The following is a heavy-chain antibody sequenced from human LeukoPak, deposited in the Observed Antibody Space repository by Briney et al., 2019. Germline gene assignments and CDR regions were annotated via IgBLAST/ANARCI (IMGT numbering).Heavy chain of an antibody. CDR2: INPNSGGT. CDR3: ARDHPYSSGWVYYYYGMDV. D-gene: IGHD6-19*01. V-gene: IGHV1-2*02. CDR1: GYTFTGYY. J-gene: IGHJ6*02. Sequence: WASVKVSCKASGYTFTGYYMHWVRQAPGQGLEWMGWINPNSGGTNYAQKFQGRVTMTRDTSISTAYMELSRLRSDDTAVYYCARDHPYSSGWVYYYYGMDVWGQGTTVTVSS.